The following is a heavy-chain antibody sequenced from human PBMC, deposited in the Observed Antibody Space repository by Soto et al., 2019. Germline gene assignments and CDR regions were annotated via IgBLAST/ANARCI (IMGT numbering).Heavy chain of an antibody. Sequence: GGSLRLSCTASGFTFGDYAMSWFRQAPGKGLEWVGFIRSKAYGGTTEYAASVKGRLTISRDDYKSIAYLQMNSLKTEDTAVYYCTRDRCSGGSCYSKVAEYFQHWGQGTLVTVSS. CDR2: IRSKAYGGTT. D-gene: IGHD2-15*01. CDR1: GFTFGDYA. V-gene: IGHV3-49*03. CDR3: TRDRCSGGSCYSKVAEYFQH. J-gene: IGHJ1*01.